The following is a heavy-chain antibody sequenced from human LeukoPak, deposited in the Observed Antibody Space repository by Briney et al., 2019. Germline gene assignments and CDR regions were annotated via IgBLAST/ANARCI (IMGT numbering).Heavy chain of an antibody. V-gene: IGHV3-74*01. CDR3: AREGELHTPYYYYGMDV. D-gene: IGHD1-26*01. J-gene: IGHJ6*02. CDR2: IHSDGSST. Sequence: QPGGSLRLSCAASGFTFSSYWMHWIRQAPGKGLVWVSRIHSDGSSTGYADSVKGRFTISRDNAKNTLYLQMNSLRAEDTAVYYCAREGELHTPYYYYGMDVWGQGTTVTVSS. CDR1: GFTFSSYW.